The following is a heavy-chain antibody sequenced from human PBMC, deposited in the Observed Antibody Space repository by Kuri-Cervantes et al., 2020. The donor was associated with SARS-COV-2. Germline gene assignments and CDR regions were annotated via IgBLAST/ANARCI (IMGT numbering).Heavy chain of an antibody. D-gene: IGHD3-9*01. CDR2: INYSGKT. CDR3: ARQRVRSGYGDYFYNYYMDV. Sequence: ESLKISCTASGGSITSSRYYWGWIRRPPGKGLEWIATINYSGKTHYNPSLKSRVTIFVDTSQNQFSLRLSSVTAADTAVYWCARQRVRSGYGDYFYNYYMDVWGKGTTVTVSS. J-gene: IGHJ6*03. V-gene: IGHV4-39*01. CDR1: GGSITSSRYY.